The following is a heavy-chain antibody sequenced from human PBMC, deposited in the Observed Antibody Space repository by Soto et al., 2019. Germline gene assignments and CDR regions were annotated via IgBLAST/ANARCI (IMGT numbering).Heavy chain of an antibody. CDR2: IGGTGNTT. Sequence: GGSLRLSCAASGFTFRVYAMSWFRQAPGRGLEWVSAIGGTGNTTYYADSVKGRFTIARDNSRDTLYLQMTSLRVEDTTVYYCARIRQLLFVSWGQGTLVTVSS. V-gene: IGHV3-23*01. J-gene: IGHJ4*02. CDR3: ARIRQLLFVS. CDR1: GFTFRVYA. D-gene: IGHD2-2*01.